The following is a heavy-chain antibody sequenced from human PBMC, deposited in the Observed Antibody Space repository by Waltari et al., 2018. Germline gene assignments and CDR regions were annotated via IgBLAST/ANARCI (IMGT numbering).Heavy chain of an antibody. D-gene: IGHD3-3*01. CDR1: GGSFSGYY. CDR3: ARLPGITIFGVVTPRDY. CDR2: INHSGST. J-gene: IGHJ4*02. Sequence: QVQLQQWGAGLLKPSETLSLTCAVYGGSFSGYYWSWIRQPPGKGLEWIGEINHSGSTNYNPSRKSRVTISVDTSKNQFSLKLSSVTAADTAVYYCARLPGITIFGVVTPRDYWGQGTLVTVSS. V-gene: IGHV4-34*01.